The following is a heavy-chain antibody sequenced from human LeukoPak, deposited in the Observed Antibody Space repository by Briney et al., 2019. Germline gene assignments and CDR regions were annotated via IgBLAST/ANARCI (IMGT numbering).Heavy chain of an antibody. V-gene: IGHV3-33*01. CDR2: IWYDGSNK. CDR1: GFTFSSYG. J-gene: IGHJ6*02. CDR3: ARIIAAGAYGMDV. Sequence: GGSLRLSCAASGFTFSSYGMHWVRQAPGKGLEWVAVIWYDGSNKYYADSVKGRFTISRDNSKDTLYLQMNSLRAEDTAVYYCARIIAAGAYGMDVWGQGTTVTVSS. D-gene: IGHD6-13*01.